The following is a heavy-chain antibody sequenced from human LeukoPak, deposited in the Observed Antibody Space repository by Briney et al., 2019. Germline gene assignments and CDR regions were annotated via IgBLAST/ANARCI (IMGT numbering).Heavy chain of an antibody. CDR2: VKQDESEK. J-gene: IGHJ4*02. D-gene: IGHD2-15*01. Sequence: GGSLRLSCTASGFTFSHYWMSWVRQAPGKGLQWVADVKQDESEKYYVDSVKGRFTISRDNAKNSMYLQMNSLRAEDTAVYYCARDRYCSDSSCPHFDYWGQGTLVTVSS. CDR1: GFTFSHYW. V-gene: IGHV3-7*01. CDR3: ARDRYCSDSSCPHFDY.